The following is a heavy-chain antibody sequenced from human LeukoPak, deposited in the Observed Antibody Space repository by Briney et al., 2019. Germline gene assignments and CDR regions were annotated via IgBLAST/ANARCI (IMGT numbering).Heavy chain of an antibody. V-gene: IGHV3-30-3*01. CDR1: GFTFSSYA. Sequence: PGGSLRLSCAASGFTFSSYAMHWVRQAPGKGLEWVAVISYDGSNKYYADSVKGRFTISRDNSKNTLYLQMNSLRAEDTAVYYCASLQLARSYEAYFDYWGQGTLVTVSS. CDR3: ASLQLARSYEAYFDY. D-gene: IGHD1-26*01. J-gene: IGHJ4*02. CDR2: ISYDGSNK.